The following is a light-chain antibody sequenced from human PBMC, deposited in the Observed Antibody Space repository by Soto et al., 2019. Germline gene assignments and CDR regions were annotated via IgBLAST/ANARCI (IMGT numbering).Light chain of an antibody. V-gene: IGKV3-15*01. CDR3: LQYHNLWA. CDR2: RAS. Sequence: IVMTQSPATLSVSPGGRATLSCRASQNIYSNVAWYQQRPGQAPRLLIYRASTRAPGIPARFSGSGSGTEFTLTISSLQSEDFTVYSCLQYHNLWAFGQGTKVDIK. J-gene: IGKJ1*01. CDR1: QNIYSN.